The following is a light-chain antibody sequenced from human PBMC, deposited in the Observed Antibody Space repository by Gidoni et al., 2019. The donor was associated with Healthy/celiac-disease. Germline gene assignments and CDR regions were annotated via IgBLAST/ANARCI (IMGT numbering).Light chain of an antibody. V-gene: IGLV1-44*01. CDR2: SNT. CDR1: SSNIVSNS. CDR3: AAWEDILNGPV. Sequence: QPVLPQPPSASGTPGQRVTISCSGSSSNIVSNSVNWYQPRPGPAPKLLIYSNTQRPSRVPDRFSCSKSGTSASLAIRGPQSEDEADYYCAAWEDILNGPVFGGGTKLTVL. J-gene: IGLJ3*02.